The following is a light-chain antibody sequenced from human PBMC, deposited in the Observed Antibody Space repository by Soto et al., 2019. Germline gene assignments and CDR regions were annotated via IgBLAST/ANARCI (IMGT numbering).Light chain of an antibody. Sequence: EIVLTQSPGTLSLSPGERATLSCRASQSVSSSYLAWYQQKPGQAPRLLIYGASSRATGMPDRFSVSGSGTDFTLTISRLEPEDFAVYYCQQYGSSPLMYTFGQGTKLEIK. CDR2: GAS. CDR1: QSVSSSY. J-gene: IGKJ2*01. V-gene: IGKV3-20*01. CDR3: QQYGSSPLMYT.